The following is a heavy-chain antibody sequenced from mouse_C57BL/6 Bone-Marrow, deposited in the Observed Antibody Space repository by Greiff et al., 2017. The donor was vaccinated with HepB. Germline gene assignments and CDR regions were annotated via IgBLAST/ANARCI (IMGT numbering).Heavy chain of an antibody. CDR1: GFTFSSYT. V-gene: IGHV5-9*01. CDR3: ARHSHSPFYAMDY. Sequence: EVQLVESGGGLVKPGGSLKLSCAASGFTFSSYTMSWVRQTPEKRLEWVATISGGGGNTYYPDSVKGRFTISRDNAKNTLYLQMSSLRSEDTALYYGARHSHSPFYAMDYWGQGTSVTVSS. J-gene: IGHJ4*01. D-gene: IGHD3-1*01. CDR2: ISGGGGNT.